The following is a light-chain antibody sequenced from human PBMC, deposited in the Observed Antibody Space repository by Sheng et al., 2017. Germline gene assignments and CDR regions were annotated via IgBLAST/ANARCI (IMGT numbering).Light chain of an antibody. J-gene: IGKJ3*01. CDR1: QYVNHNY. V-gene: IGKV3-20*01. Sequence: IVLTQSPGTLSLSPGGVEPPSPGRASQYVNHNYLAWYQQKPARLPGSSSMVQSGGPLASQTGSSGXGSGTDXTLTISRLEPEDFAVYYCQQYVNSFTFGPGTTVDIK. CDR3: QQYVNSFT. CDR2: VQS.